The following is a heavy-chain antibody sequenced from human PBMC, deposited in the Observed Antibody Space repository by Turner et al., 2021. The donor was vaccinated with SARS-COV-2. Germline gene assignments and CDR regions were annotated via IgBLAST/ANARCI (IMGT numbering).Heavy chain of an antibody. V-gene: IGHV4-39*01. CDR1: GGSISSRSYY. Sequence: QLQLHDSVPGLVKPSETLCLSCSVSGGSISSRSYYWGWIRQLPGKGLEWIGYIYYSGSTYYIPTLKSRVNISVETSKNQFSLKLSSVNAAETAVYYCARHSPELRGDYFDYWGQGTLVTVSS. CDR3: ARHSPELRGDYFDY. J-gene: IGHJ4*02. CDR2: IYYSGST. D-gene: IGHD1-26*01.